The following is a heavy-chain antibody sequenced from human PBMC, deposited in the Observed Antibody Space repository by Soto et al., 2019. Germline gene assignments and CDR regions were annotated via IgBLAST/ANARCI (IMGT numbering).Heavy chain of an antibody. Sequence: QVQLQESGPGLVKPSQTLSLTCTVSGGSISSGDYYWSWIRQPPGKGLEWIGYIYYSGSTYYNPSLKSRVTISVDTSKNQFSLKLSSVTAADTAVYYCARDGSMSGYYYYGMDVWGQGTTVTVSS. CDR1: GGSISSGDYY. CDR2: IYYSGST. CDR3: ARDGSMSGYYYYGMDV. V-gene: IGHV4-30-4*01. J-gene: IGHJ6*02. D-gene: IGHD1-26*01.